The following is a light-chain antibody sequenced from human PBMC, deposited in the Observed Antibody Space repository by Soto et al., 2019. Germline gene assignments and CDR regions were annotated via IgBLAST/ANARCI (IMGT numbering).Light chain of an antibody. J-gene: IGLJ1*01. CDR3: HVWDSSSDHYV. CDR2: DDS. Sequence: ELTQPPSVSVAPGQTARITCGGNNIGGKSVHWYQQKPGQAPVLVVYDDSDRPSGIPDRFSGSNSGDTATLTIRRVEAGDEADYYCHVWDSSSDHYVFGTGTKLTVL. CDR1: NIGGKS. V-gene: IGLV3-21*02.